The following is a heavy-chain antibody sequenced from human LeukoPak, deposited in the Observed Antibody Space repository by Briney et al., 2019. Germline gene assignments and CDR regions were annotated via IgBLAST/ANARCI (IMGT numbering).Heavy chain of an antibody. Sequence: PGGSLRLSCAASGFTFSSYSMSWVRQAPGKGLEWVSYISSSSCTIYYADSVKGRFTISRDNAKNSLYLQMNGLRAEDTAVYYCASPIRFHDAFDIWGQGTMVTVSS. CDR3: ASPIRFHDAFDI. V-gene: IGHV3-48*01. CDR1: GFTFSSYS. J-gene: IGHJ3*02. D-gene: IGHD3-3*01. CDR2: ISSSSCTI.